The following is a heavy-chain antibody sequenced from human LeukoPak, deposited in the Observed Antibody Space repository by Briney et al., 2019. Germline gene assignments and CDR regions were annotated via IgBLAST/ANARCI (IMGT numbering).Heavy chain of an antibody. CDR1: GGSVSSGSYY. D-gene: IGHD5-24*01. CDR3: ARERRDGYNWLDY. V-gene: IGHV4-61*01. Sequence: SETLSLTCTVSGGSVSSGSYYWSWIRQPPGKGLEWIGYIYYSGSTNYNPSLKSRVTISVDMSKNQFSLKLSSVTAADTAVYYCARERRDGYNWLDYWGQGTLVTVSS. J-gene: IGHJ4*02. CDR2: IYYSGST.